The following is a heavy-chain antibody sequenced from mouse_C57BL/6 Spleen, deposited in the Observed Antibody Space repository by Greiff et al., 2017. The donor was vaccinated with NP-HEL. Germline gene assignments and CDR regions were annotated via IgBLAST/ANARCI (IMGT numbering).Heavy chain of an antibody. CDR2: INPNNGGT. J-gene: IGHJ4*01. CDR1: GYTFTDYY. Sequence: VQLQQSGPELVKPGASVKISCKASGYTFTDYYMNWVKQSHGKSLEWIGDINPNNGGTSYNQKFKGKATLTVDKSSSTAYMELRSLTSEDSAVYYCARLGGYYARDYWGQGTSVTVSS. V-gene: IGHV1-26*01. CDR3: ARLGGYYARDY.